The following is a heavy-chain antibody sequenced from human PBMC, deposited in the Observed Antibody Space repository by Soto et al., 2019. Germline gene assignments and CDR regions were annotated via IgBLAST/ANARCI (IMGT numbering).Heavy chain of an antibody. J-gene: IGHJ4*02. D-gene: IGHD3-9*01. CDR3: GRDPILPGPIDY. CDR1: GFTFSSYA. Sequence: PGGSLRLSCAASGFTFSSYAMHWVRQAPGKGLEWVAVISYDGSNKYYADSVKGRFTISRDNSKNTLYLQMNILRAEDTAVYYCGRDPILPGPIDYWGQGTLVTVSS. V-gene: IGHV3-30-3*01. CDR2: ISYDGSNK.